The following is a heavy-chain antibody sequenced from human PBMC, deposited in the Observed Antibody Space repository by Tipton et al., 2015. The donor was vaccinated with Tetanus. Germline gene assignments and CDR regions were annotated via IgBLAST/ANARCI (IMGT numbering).Heavy chain of an antibody. CDR2: IDYFGST. J-gene: IGHJ2*01. D-gene: IGHD5-12*01. Sequence: LRLSCTVSGGSISTYHWNWIRQSPGKGLEWIGYIDYFGSTKYNPSLKSRVAMSVDTSKNQLSLRLSSVTAADTAVYYCARGGSFPMYFDLWGRGTLVAVSS. V-gene: IGHV4-59*01. CDR1: GGSISTYH. CDR3: ARGGSFPMYFDL.